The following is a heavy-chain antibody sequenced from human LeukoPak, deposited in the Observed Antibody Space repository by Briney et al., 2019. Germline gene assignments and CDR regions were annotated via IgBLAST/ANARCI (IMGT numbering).Heavy chain of an antibody. Sequence: SETLSLTCAVYGGSFSGYYWSWIRQPPGKGLEWIGEINHSGSTNYNPSLKSRVTISVGTSKNQFSLRLSSVTAADTAVYYCASGRAGARNWNPGYWGQGTLVAVSS. CDR3: ASGRAGARNWNPGY. CDR2: INHSGST. V-gene: IGHV4-34*01. CDR1: GGSFSGYY. D-gene: IGHD1-1*01. J-gene: IGHJ4*02.